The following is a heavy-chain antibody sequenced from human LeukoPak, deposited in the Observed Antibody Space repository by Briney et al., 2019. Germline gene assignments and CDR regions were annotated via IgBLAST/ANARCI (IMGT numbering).Heavy chain of an antibody. CDR3: ARESGIAAALDL. V-gene: IGHV3-74*01. CDR2: INTDGSSS. J-gene: IGHJ5*02. CDR1: GFTFSSYW. D-gene: IGHD6-13*01. Sequence: GGSLRLSCAASGFTFSSYWMHWVRQAPGKGLVWVSRINTDGSSSSYADSVKGRFTISRDNAKNTLYLQMNSLRAEDTAVYYCARESGIAAALDLWGQGTLVTVSS.